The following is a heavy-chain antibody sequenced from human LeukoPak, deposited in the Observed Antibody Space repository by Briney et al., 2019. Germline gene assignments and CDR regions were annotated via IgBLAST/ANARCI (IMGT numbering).Heavy chain of an antibody. CDR1: AGTFSSYA. CDR3: ATVEWDTPHAYFDY. J-gene: IGHJ4*02. CDR2: IIPIFGTA. D-gene: IGHD3-3*01. Sequence: GASVKVSCKASAGTFSSYAISWVRQAPGQVLEWMGGIIPIFGTANDAQKFQGRVTITTDESTSTAYMELSSLRSEDTAVYYCATVEWDTPHAYFDYWGQGTLVTVSS. V-gene: IGHV1-69*05.